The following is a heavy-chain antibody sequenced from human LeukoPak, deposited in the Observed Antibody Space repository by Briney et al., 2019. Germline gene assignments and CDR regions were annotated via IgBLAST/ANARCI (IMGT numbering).Heavy chain of an antibody. CDR1: GYTFTSYG. Sequence: ASVKVSCKASGYTFTSYGISWVRQAPGQGLEWMGWISAYNGNTNYAQKFQGRVTMTRDTSISTAYMELSRLRSDDTAVYYCARVMENYYDSSGYDYWGQGTLVTVSS. V-gene: IGHV1-18*01. CDR2: ISAYNGNT. J-gene: IGHJ4*02. CDR3: ARVMENYYDSSGYDY. D-gene: IGHD3-22*01.